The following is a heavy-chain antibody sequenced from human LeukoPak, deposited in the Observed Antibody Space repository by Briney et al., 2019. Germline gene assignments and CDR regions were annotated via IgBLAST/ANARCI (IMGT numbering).Heavy chain of an antibody. J-gene: IGHJ4*02. Sequence: SETLSLTCTVSGGSISSSKYYWGWIRQPPGKGLEWIGSIHYSGNTYYNPSLKSRVTISVDTSKNQFSLKLSSVTAADTAVYYCAREAQLPDYWGQGTLVTVSS. D-gene: IGHD2-2*01. CDR1: GGSISSSKYY. CDR2: IHYSGNT. CDR3: AREAQLPDY. V-gene: IGHV4-39*07.